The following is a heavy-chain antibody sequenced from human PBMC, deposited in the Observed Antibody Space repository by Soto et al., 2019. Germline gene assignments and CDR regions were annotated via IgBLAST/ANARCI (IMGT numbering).Heavy chain of an antibody. D-gene: IGHD3-16*01. J-gene: IGHJ4*02. Sequence: QLRLQEAGPGLVKPSETLSLTCTVSGGSISSSSYYCGWIRQPPGKGPEWIGAMYYNGNTYYNPSLTSRVTMSVDTSKNKFSLKLSSATAADTAMYYCARQTGVFGHYFDYWGQGTLVTVSS. CDR2: MYYNGNT. CDR1: GGSISSSSYY. V-gene: IGHV4-39*01. CDR3: ARQTGVFGHYFDY.